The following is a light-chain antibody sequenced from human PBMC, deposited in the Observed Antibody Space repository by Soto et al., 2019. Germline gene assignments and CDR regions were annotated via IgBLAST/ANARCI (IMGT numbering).Light chain of an antibody. Sequence: DLQMTQSPSSLSASVGDRVTITCRASQSISSYLNWYQQKPGKAPKLLIYAASSLQSGVPSRFSGSGSGTDFTLIISSLQPEDFATYYCQQSYSTPLTFGPGTKVDIK. CDR1: QSISSY. J-gene: IGKJ3*01. CDR2: AAS. CDR3: QQSYSTPLT. V-gene: IGKV1-39*01.